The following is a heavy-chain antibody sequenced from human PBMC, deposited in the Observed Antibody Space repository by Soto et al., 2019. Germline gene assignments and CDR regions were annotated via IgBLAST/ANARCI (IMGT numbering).Heavy chain of an antibody. CDR3: ARRHRPSYTSDY. D-gene: IGHD4-4*01. V-gene: IGHV3-74*01. CDR1: GFTFSSYW. Sequence: EVHLVESGGGLVQPGGSLRLSCAASGFTFSSYWLHWVRQAPGKGLEGVSRINDDGRRTSYADSVKGRFTISRDNAKNTLYLQMNSQSDDDTAIYYCARRHRPSYTSDYWGQGTLVTVSS. J-gene: IGHJ4*02. CDR2: INDDGRRT.